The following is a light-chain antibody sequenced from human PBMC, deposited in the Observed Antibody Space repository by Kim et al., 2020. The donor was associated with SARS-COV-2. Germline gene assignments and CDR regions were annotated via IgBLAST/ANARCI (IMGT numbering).Light chain of an antibody. Sequence: EVVLTQSPGTLSLSPGERATVSCRASQSVSSNQLAWYQQKSGQAPRLLIHSTSNRATDIPDRFSGSGSGTDFTLNISRLEPEDFAVYYCHQYGSSPLTFGGGTKVDIK. J-gene: IGKJ4*01. V-gene: IGKV3-20*01. CDR1: QSVSSNQ. CDR3: HQYGSSPLT. CDR2: STS.